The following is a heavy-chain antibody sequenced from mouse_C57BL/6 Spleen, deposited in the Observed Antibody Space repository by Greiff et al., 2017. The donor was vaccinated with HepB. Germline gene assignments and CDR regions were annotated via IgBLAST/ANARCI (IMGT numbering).Heavy chain of an antibody. CDR3: ARSWENYYGSSPYYFDY. CDR1: GYTFTSYW. D-gene: IGHD1-1*01. Sequence: QVQLQQPGAELVRPGSSVKLSCKASGYTFTSYWMHWVKQRPIQGLEWIGNIDPSDSETHYNQKFKDKATLTVDKSSSTAYMQLSSLTSEDSAVYYCARSWENYYGSSPYYFDYWGQGTTLTVSS. J-gene: IGHJ2*01. CDR2: IDPSDSET. V-gene: IGHV1-52*01.